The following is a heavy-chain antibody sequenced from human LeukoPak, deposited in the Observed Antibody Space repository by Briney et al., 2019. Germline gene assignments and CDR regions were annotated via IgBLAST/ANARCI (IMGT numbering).Heavy chain of an antibody. CDR3: ARVSSSGYYSPFDY. CDR1: GYTFTGYY. CDR2: INPNSGGT. D-gene: IGHD3-22*01. V-gene: IGHV1-2*02. Sequence: ASVKVSCKASGYTFTGYYMHWVRQAPGQGLEGMGWINPNSGGTNYAQKCQGKVTMTRDTSISTAYMELSRLRSDDTAVYYCARVSSSGYYSPFDYWGQGTLVTVSS. J-gene: IGHJ4*02.